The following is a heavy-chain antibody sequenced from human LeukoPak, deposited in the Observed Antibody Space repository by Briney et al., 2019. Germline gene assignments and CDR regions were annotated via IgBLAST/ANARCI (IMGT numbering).Heavy chain of an antibody. CDR1: GYTFTGYY. V-gene: IGHV1-2*02. CDR3: ARSDGDYVGGFDY. J-gene: IGHJ4*02. Sequence: ASVKVSCKASGYTFTGYYMHWVRQAPGQGLEWMGWINPNSGGTNYAQKFQGRVTMTRDTSISTAYMELSRLRSDDTAVYYCARSDGDYVGGFDYWGQGTLVTVSS. CDR2: INPNSGGT. D-gene: IGHD4-17*01.